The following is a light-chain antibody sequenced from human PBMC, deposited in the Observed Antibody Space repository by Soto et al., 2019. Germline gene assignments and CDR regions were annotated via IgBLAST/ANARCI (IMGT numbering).Light chain of an antibody. CDR2: YAS. Sequence: EIVLTQSPSILSVSPGERATLSGRASQSISRSLACYQQKPGQAPRLLISYASTRDTGIPSRFSGSGSGTKFTLTISSLQSEDFALYYYHQYNSWPPGTFGQGTKVEIK. CDR3: HQYNSWPPGT. CDR1: QSISRS. V-gene: IGKV3-15*01. J-gene: IGKJ2*01.